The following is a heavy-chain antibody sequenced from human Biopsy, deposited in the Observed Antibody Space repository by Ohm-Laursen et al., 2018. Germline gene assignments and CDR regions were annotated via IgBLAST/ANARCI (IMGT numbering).Heavy chain of an antibody. CDR1: GGSISSYY. CDR3: ARRGSGGRSFDY. V-gene: IGHV4-59*08. D-gene: IGHD2-15*01. J-gene: IGHJ4*02. Sequence: SETLSLTCTVSGGSISSYYWSWIRQPPGKGLEWIGYIYYTGSTNYNPSLKGRVTISADTSKNQFSLKLGSVTVADTAVFYCARRGSGGRSFDYWGQGSLVTVSS. CDR2: IYYTGST.